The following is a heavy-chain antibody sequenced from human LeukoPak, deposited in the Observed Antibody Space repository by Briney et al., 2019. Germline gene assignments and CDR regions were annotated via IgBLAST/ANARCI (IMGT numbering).Heavy chain of an antibody. D-gene: IGHD3-10*01. CDR1: GFILSGDS. Sequence: GGSLRLSCAASGFILSGDSMNWVRQAPGKGLEWVSSISSSSSYIYYADSVKGRFTISRDNSKNTLYLQMNSLRAEDTAVYYCAKDLLYYYGSGSSFDYWGQGTLVTVSS. CDR2: ISSSSSYI. J-gene: IGHJ4*02. CDR3: AKDLLYYYGSGSSFDY. V-gene: IGHV3-21*04.